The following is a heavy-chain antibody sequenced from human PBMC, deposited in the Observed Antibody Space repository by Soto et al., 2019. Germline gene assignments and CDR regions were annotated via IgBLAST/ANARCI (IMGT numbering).Heavy chain of an antibody. CDR2: INNDGSST. V-gene: IGHV3-74*01. CDR1: GLTVSRNW. J-gene: IGHJ6*02. Sequence: EVQLVESGGGLVQPGGSLRLSCAASGLTVSRNWLHWGRQAPGKGLVWVSRINNDGSSTTYADSVKGRFTISRDNAKNTLYLQMNSLRAEDTAIYYCARDRFYSMDVWGQGTTVTVSS. CDR3: ARDRFYSMDV.